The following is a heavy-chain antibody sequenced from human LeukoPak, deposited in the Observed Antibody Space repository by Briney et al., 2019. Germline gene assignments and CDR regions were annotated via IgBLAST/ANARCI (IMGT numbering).Heavy chain of an antibody. Sequence: PGGYLRLSCAASGFTFSTYAMSWARQAPGKGLEWVSAISGGGGTIYYADSVRGRFTVSRDNSENTLYLQMNGLRAEDTAVYYCTKVEPGAPYYFDYWGQGTRVTVSS. CDR3: TKVEPGAPYYFDY. CDR1: GFTFSTYA. D-gene: IGHD2-2*01. CDR2: ISGGGGTI. J-gene: IGHJ4*02. V-gene: IGHV3-23*01.